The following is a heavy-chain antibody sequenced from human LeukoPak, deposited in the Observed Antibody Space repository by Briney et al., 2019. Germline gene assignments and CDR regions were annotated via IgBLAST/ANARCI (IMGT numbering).Heavy chain of an antibody. V-gene: IGHV3-23*01. CDR1: GFAFNAYA. D-gene: IGHD6-19*01. J-gene: IGHJ5*01. CDR3: AKPISGGLAVTADWFHP. CDR2: INANSGTT. Sequence: GRSLRLSCAASGFAFNAYAMSWLRQPPGKGLEWVSTINANSGTTSYAASVRGRFSISRDNSKSTLYLQLSPLRADDTATSYCAKPISGGLAVTADWFHPWGQGTLVVVSS.